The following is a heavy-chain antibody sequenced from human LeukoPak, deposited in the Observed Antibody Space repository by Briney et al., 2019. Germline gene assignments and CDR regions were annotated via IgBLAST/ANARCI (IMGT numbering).Heavy chain of an antibody. CDR3: TTRGWNDDGMDV. CDR1: GFTFSAYW. Sequence: GGSLRLSCAASGFTFSAYWMHWVRQAPGKGLVWVGRIKSKTDGGTTDYAAPVKGRFTISRDDSKNTLYLQMNSLKTEDTAVYYCTTRGWNDDGMDVWGQGTTVTVSS. V-gene: IGHV3-15*07. D-gene: IGHD1-1*01. J-gene: IGHJ6*02. CDR2: IKSKTDGGTT.